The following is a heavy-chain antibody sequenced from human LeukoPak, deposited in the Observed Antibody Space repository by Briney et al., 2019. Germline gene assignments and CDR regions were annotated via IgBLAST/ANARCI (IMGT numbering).Heavy chain of an antibody. J-gene: IGHJ5*02. CDR2: INHSGST. Sequence: SETLSLTCAVYGGSFSGYYWSWIRQPPGKGLEWIGEINHSGSTNYNPSLKSRVTISVDTSKNQFSLKLSSVTAADTAVYYCARGKGYYYGSGSYGRAYNWFDPWGQGTLVTVSS. CDR3: ARGKGYYYGSGSYGRAYNWFDP. V-gene: IGHV4-34*01. D-gene: IGHD3-10*01. CDR1: GGSFSGYY.